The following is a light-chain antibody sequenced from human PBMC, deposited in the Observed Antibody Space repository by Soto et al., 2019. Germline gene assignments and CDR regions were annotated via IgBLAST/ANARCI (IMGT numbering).Light chain of an antibody. CDR2: HAS. J-gene: IGKJ4*01. CDR3: QQYDNLPLT. Sequence: DIQMAQSPYSMSASVGDRVTITCQASQDISNYLKWYQQNPGKAPKLLIYHASNLETGVPSRFSGSGSGTDFTFTISSLQPEDIATYYCQQYDNLPLTFGGGTKVDI. CDR1: QDISNY. V-gene: IGKV1-33*01.